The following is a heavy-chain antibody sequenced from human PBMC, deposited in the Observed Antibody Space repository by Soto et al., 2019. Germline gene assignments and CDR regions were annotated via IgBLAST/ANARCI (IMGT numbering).Heavy chain of an antibody. Sequence: PSETLSLTCAVYGGSFSGYYWSWIRQPPGKGLEWIGEINHSGSTNYSPSLKSRVTISVDTSKNQFSLKLSSVTAADTAVYYCARGRIAARLHKPDYWGQGTLVTVSS. V-gene: IGHV4-34*01. J-gene: IGHJ4*02. CDR1: GGSFSGYY. CDR3: ARGRIAARLHKPDY. D-gene: IGHD6-6*01. CDR2: INHSGST.